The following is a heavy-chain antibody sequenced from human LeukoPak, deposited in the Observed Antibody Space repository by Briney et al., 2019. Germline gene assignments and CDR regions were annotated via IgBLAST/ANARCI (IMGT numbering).Heavy chain of an antibody. D-gene: IGHD2-2*01. J-gene: IGHJ4*02. CDR1: GFTFSSYS. Sequence: GGSLRLSCAASGFTFSSYSMNWVRQAPGKGLEWVSAISGDSRYIYYADSVRGRFTISRDNAENSLYMQMHSLRVEDTAVYYCARAPTVLVGYCSSSSCQADYWGQGTLVTVSS. CDR2: ISGDSRYI. V-gene: IGHV3-21*01. CDR3: ARAPTVLVGYCSSSSCQADY.